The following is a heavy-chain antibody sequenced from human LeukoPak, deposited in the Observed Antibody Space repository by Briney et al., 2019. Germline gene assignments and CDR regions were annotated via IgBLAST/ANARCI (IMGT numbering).Heavy chain of an antibody. Sequence: SVKVSCKASGGTFSSYAISWVRQAPGQGLEWMGRIIPILGIANYAQKFQGRVTITADKSTSTAYMELSSLRSEDTAVYYCARFPGANWNRGSWGQGTLVTVSS. CDR3: ARFPGANWNRGS. D-gene: IGHD1-1*01. V-gene: IGHV1-69*04. CDR2: IIPILGIA. CDR1: GGTFSSYA. J-gene: IGHJ4*02.